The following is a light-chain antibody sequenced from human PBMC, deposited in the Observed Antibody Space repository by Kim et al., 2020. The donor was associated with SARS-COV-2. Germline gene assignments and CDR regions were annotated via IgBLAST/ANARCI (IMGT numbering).Light chain of an antibody. CDR3: NSRDSSGNHVV. CDR2: GKN. CDR1: SRRSDY. V-gene: IGLV3-19*01. Sequence: AWGKKVRITCQGDSRRSDYASWYQQKPGQAPVLVIYGKNNRPSGIPDRFSGSSSGNTASLTITGAQAEDEADYYCNSRDSSGNHVVFGGGTQLTVL. J-gene: IGLJ2*01.